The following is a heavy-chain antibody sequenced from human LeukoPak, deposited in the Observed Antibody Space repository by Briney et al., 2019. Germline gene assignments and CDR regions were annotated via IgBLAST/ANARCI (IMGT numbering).Heavy chain of an antibody. D-gene: IGHD3-22*01. CDR3: ARDQSYYYDSSGYYFDAFDI. V-gene: IGHV3-7*01. J-gene: IGHJ3*02. CDR2: IKQDGSEK. CDR1: GFTFSRYW. Sequence: PGGSLRLSCAASGFTFSRYWMSWVRQAPGKGLGWVASIKQDGSEKYYVDSVKGRFTISRDNAKNSLYLQMNSLRAEDTAAYYCARDQSYYYDSSGYYFDAFDIWGQGTMVTVSS.